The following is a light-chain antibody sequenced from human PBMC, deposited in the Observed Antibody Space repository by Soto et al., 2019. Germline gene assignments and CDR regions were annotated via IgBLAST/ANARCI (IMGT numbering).Light chain of an antibody. V-gene: IGKV1-5*03. Sequence: DIHMNQSPSTLSASVGDRVAITCRASQSISNWLAWYQQKPGKVPKLLIYKASTLESGVPSRFSGSGSGTEFTLTISSLQPDDFATYYCQQYNTYCVFGQGTKVDI. CDR1: QSISNW. CDR3: QQYNTYCV. J-gene: IGKJ1*01. CDR2: KAS.